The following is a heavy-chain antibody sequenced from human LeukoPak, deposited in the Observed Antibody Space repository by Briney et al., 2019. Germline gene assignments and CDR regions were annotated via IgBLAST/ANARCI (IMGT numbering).Heavy chain of an antibody. D-gene: IGHD3-10*01. Sequence: ASVKVSCKASGYTFTGYYMHWVRQAPGQGLEWMGWINPNSGGTNYAQKFQGRVTMTRDTSISTAYMELSRLRSDDTAVYYCAKDGTRGTRFGKIPHYFDSWGRGTLVTVSS. CDR1: GYTFTGYY. V-gene: IGHV1-2*02. CDR3: AKDGTRGTRFGKIPHYFDS. CDR2: INPNSGGT. J-gene: IGHJ4*02.